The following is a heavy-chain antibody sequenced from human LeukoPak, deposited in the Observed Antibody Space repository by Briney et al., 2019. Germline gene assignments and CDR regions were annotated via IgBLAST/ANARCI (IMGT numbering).Heavy chain of an antibody. CDR1: GFTFSSYT. V-gene: IGHV3-64D*09. CDR2: ISPNGGST. D-gene: IGHD6-13*01. J-gene: IGHJ4*02. CDR3: VKTIAVAGNFDY. Sequence: GGSLRLSCSASGFTFSSYTMHWVRQAPGKGLEYVSAISPNGGSTYYGDSVKGRFTISRDNSKKTLYLQMSSLRAEDAAVYYCVKTIAVAGNFDYWGQGTLVTVS.